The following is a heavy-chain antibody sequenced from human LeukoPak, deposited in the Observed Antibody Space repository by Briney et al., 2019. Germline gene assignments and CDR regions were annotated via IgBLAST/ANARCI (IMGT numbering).Heavy chain of an antibody. CDR2: IKQDGSDI. V-gene: IGHV3-7*05. D-gene: IGHD5-18*01. J-gene: IGHJ4*02. CDR3: ARGGNTYEY. Sequence: GGSLRLSCAASGFIFSGYWMSWVRQAPGKGLEWVANIKQDGSDIYYVDPVKGRFTISRDNAKNSLYLQMNSLRAEDTAVYYCARGGNTYEYWGQGTLVTVSS. CDR1: GFIFSGYW.